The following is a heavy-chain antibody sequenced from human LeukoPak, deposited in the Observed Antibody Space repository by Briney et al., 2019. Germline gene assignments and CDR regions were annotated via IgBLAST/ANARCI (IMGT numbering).Heavy chain of an antibody. CDR1: GGSFSGYY. J-gene: IGHJ4*02. CDR3: ARGNSYGTFDY. D-gene: IGHD5-18*01. V-gene: IGHV4-34*01. CDR2: INHSGST. Sequence: SETLSLTCAVYGGSFSGYYWSWLRQPPGKGLEWIGEINHSGSTNYNPSLKSRVTISVDTSKNQFSLKLSSVTAADTAVYYCARGNSYGTFDYWGQGTLVTVSS.